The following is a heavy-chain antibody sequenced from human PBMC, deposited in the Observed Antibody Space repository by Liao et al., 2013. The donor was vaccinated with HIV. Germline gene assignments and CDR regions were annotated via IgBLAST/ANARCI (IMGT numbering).Heavy chain of an antibody. D-gene: IGHD5-18*01. CDR2: INHAGVT. CDR1: GGSFSGYY. V-gene: IGHV4-34*02. CDR3: ARGPMGYSYGYV. Sequence: QVQLQQWGAGLVKPSETLSLTCAVYGGSFSGYYWRWLRQPPGKRLEWIGEINHAGVTNYNVSLKSRLTMSVDTSKNQFSLKLRSMTAADTAVYYCARGPMGYSYGYVWGQGTLVTVSS. J-gene: IGHJ4*02.